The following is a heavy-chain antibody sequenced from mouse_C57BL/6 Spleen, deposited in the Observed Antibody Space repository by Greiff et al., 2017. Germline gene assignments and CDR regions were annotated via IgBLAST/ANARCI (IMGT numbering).Heavy chain of an antibody. Sequence: VMLVESEGGLVQPGSSMKLSCTASGFTFSDYYMAWVRQVPEKGLEWVANINYDGSSTYYLDSLKSRFIISRDNAKNILYLQMSSLKSEDTATYYCARDYYYGLDYWGQGTTLTVSS. V-gene: IGHV5-16*01. J-gene: IGHJ2*01. CDR1: GFTFSDYY. CDR3: ARDYYYGLDY. CDR2: INYDGSST. D-gene: IGHD1-1*01.